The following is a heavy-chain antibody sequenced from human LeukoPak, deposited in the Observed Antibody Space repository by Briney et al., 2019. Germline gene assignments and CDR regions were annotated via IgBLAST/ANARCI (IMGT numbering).Heavy chain of an antibody. CDR2: INSDASST. J-gene: IGHJ1*01. CDR1: GFTFSSYW. V-gene: IGHV3-74*01. D-gene: IGHD6-13*01. Sequence: LGGSLRLSCAASGFTFSSYWMHWVRQAPGKGLVWVSRINSDASSTSYADSVKGRFTISRDNAKNTLYLQMNSLRAEDTAVYYCARAFTSSWYLISFQHWGQGTLVTVSS. CDR3: ARAFTSSWYLISFQH.